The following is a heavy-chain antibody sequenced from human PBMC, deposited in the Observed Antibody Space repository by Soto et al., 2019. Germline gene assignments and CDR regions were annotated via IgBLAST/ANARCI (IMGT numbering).Heavy chain of an antibody. D-gene: IGHD6-19*01. Sequence: TLSLTCTVSGGSISSGGYYWSWIRQHPGKGLEWIGYIYYSGSTYYNPSLKSRVTISVDTSKNQFSLKLSSVTAADTAVYYCARGKMKGYSSGWYERPVDYWGQGTLVTVSS. V-gene: IGHV4-31*03. CDR1: GGSISSGGYY. CDR2: IYYSGST. CDR3: ARGKMKGYSSGWYERPVDY. J-gene: IGHJ4*02.